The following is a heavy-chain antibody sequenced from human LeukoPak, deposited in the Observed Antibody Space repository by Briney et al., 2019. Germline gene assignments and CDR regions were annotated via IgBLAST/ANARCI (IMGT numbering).Heavy chain of an antibody. J-gene: IGHJ6*02. V-gene: IGHV4-59*01. CDR3: ARDKGIVVVPATNTNYYYYYSMDV. Sequence: PSETLSLTCTVSGGSISSYYWSWIRQPPGKGLEWIGYIYYSGSTNYNPSLKSRVTISVDTSKNQFSLKLSSVTAADTAVYYCARDKGIVVVPATNTNYYYYYSMDVWGQGTTVTVSS. CDR2: IYYSGST. D-gene: IGHD2-2*01. CDR1: GGSISSYY.